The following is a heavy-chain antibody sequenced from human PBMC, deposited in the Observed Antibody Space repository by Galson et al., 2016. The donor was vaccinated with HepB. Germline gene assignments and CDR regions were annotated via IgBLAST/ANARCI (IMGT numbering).Heavy chain of an antibody. CDR3: ARLVGYCSSAGCTTDYYYGMGV. CDR2: IYPGDSHT. D-gene: IGHD2-2*01. Sequence: QSGAEVKKPGESLKISCKGYGYTFDNSWIAWVRQMPGKGLEWMGIIYPGDSHTRYSPSFQGQVTISADNSISTAFLQWGSLKASDTAMYFCARLVGYCSSAGCTTDYYYGMGVWGQGTTVTVSS. V-gene: IGHV5-51*01. J-gene: IGHJ6*02. CDR1: GYTFDNSW.